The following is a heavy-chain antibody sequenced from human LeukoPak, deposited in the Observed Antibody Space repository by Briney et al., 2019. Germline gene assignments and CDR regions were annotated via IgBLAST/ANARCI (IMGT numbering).Heavy chain of an antibody. V-gene: IGHV3-21*01. CDR2: ISSSSSYI. D-gene: IGHD3-10*01. J-gene: IGHJ4*02. CDR1: GFTFSSYS. Sequence: SGGSLRLSCAAFGFTFSSYSMNWVRQAPGKGLEWVSSISSSSSYIYYADSVKGQFTISRDNAKNSLFLQMDSLRAEDTAVYYCARDLAGHYYGSGSSFDYWGQGTLVTVS. CDR3: ARDLAGHYYGSGSSFDY.